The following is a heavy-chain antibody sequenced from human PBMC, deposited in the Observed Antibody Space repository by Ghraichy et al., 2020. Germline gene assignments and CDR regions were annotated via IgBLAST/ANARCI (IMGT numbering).Heavy chain of an antibody. D-gene: IGHD3-10*02. Sequence: SETLSLTCTVSGGSISNSGYYWSWTRQHPGKGLEWIGYIYYSGSTYYNPSLKSRVSISVDTSKNQFSLNLSSVTAADTAVYFCARDICDVPREIEVDPWGQGFRGTVSP. J-gene: IGHJ5*02. CDR1: GGSISNSGYY. CDR2: IYYSGST. CDR3: ARDICDVPREIEVDP. V-gene: IGHV4-31*03.